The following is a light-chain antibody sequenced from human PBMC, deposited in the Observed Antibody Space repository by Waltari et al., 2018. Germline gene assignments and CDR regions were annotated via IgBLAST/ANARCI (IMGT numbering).Light chain of an antibody. CDR1: QSVSSSY. CDR3: QQYGSSPLT. Sequence: EIVLTQSPGTLSLSPGESATLSCRASQSVSSSYLAWYQQKPGQAPRLLIYGASSRATGIPDRFSGSGSGTDFTLTISRLEPEDFAVYYCQQYGSSPLTFGQGTKVEIK. V-gene: IGKV3-20*01. J-gene: IGKJ1*01. CDR2: GAS.